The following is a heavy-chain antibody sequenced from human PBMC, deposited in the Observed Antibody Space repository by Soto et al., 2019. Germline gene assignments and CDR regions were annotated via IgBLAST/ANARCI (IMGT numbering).Heavy chain of an antibody. CDR1: GGTFSSYA. V-gene: IGHV1-69*13. CDR3: ARGRIAAAGLYYFDY. Sequence: ASVKVSCKASGGTFSSYAISWVRQAPGQGLEWMGGIIPIFGTANYAQKFQGRVTITADESTSTAYMELSSLRSEDTAVYYCARGRIAAAGLYYFDYWGQGTLVTGSS. CDR2: IIPIFGTA. J-gene: IGHJ4*02. D-gene: IGHD6-13*01.